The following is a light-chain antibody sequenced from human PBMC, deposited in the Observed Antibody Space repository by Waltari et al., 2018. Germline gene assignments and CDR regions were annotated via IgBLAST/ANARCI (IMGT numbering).Light chain of an antibody. Sequence: QSALTQPASVSGSPGQSITISCTGTTSDVCGYNYVSWYHQHPGQAPKLMIYDVSKRPSGVSNRFSGSKSGNTASLTISGLQTEDEADYYCSSYSRSSTFYVFGTGTKVTVL. CDR1: TSDVCGYNY. V-gene: IGLV2-14*03. CDR2: DVS. J-gene: IGLJ1*01. CDR3: SSYSRSSTFYV.